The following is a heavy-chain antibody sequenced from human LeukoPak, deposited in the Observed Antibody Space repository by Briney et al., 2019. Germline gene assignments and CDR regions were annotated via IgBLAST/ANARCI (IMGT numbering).Heavy chain of an antibody. CDR1: GGSFSGYY. CDR2: INHSGST. J-gene: IGHJ4*02. Sequence: SEALSLTCAVYGGSFSGYYWSWIRQPPGKGLEWIGEINHSGSTNYNPSLKSRVTISVDTSKNQFSLKLSSVTAADTAVNYCARANSGWYKYFDYWGQGTLVTVSS. D-gene: IGHD6-19*01. CDR3: ARANSGWYKYFDY. V-gene: IGHV4-34*01.